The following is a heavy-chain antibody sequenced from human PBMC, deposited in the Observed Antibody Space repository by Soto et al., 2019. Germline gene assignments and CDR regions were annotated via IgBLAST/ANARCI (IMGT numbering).Heavy chain of an antibody. Sequence: GESLKISCKGSGYSFTRHWISWVRQMPEKGLEWMGRIDPSDSYTNYSPSFQGHVTISVDKSIGTAYVQWSSLRASDTAIYYCGRHVRTEAADFDYWGQGTLVTVS. V-gene: IGHV5-10-1*01. CDR3: GRHVRTEAADFDY. D-gene: IGHD6-25*01. CDR1: GYSFTRHW. J-gene: IGHJ4*02. CDR2: IDPSDSYT.